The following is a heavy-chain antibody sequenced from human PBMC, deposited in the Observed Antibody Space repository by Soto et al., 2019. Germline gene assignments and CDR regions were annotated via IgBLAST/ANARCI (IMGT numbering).Heavy chain of an antibody. CDR3: AGDFWSGYYTRSWFDP. V-gene: IGHV4-39*01. CDR1: GGSISSSSYY. CDR2: IYYSGST. D-gene: IGHD3-3*01. Sequence: SETLSLTCTVSGGSISSSSYYWGWIRQPPGKGLEWIGSIYYSGSTYYNPSLKSRVTISVDTSKNQFSLKLSSVTAADTAVYYCAGDFWSGYYTRSWFDPWGQGTLVTVSS. J-gene: IGHJ5*02.